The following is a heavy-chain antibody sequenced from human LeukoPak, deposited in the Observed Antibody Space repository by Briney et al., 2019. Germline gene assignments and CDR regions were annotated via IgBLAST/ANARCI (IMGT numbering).Heavy chain of an antibody. CDR3: ARELRFLEWLLYGDAFDI. CDR2: TYYRSKWYN. V-gene: IGHV6-1*01. CDR1: GDSVSSNSAA. J-gene: IGHJ3*02. D-gene: IGHD3-3*01. Sequence: SQTLSLTCAISGDSVSSNSAAWNWIRQSPSRGLEWLGRTYYRSKWYNDYAVSVKSRITINPDTSKNQFSLQLNSVTPEDTAVYYCARELRFLEWLLYGDAFDIWGQGTMATVSS.